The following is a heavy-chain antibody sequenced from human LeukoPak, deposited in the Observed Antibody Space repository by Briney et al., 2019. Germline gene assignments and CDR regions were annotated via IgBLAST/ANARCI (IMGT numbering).Heavy chain of an antibody. D-gene: IGHD5-12*01. CDR2: ISYDGSNK. J-gene: IGHJ4*02. CDR3: AKGINSGYDYFFDY. Sequence: GSLRLPCAASGFTFSSYGMHWVRQAPGKGLEWVAVISYDGSNKYYADSVKGRFTISRDNSKNTLYLQMNSLRAEDTAVYYCAKGINSGYDYFFDYWGQGTLVTVSS. CDR1: GFTFSSYG. V-gene: IGHV3-30*18.